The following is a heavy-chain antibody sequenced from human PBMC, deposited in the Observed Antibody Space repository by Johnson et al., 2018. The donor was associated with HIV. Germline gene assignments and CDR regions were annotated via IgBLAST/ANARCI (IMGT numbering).Heavy chain of an antibody. D-gene: IGHD3-10*01. J-gene: IGHJ3*02. CDR2: ISSNGGST. V-gene: IGHV3-64*01. CDR3: ARDTKSGSYLEGTGAFDI. CDR1: GFTFSSYA. Sequence: VLLVESGGGLVQPGGSLRLSCAASGFTFSSYAMHWVRQAPGKGLEYVSAISSNGGSTYYANSVKGRFTISRDNSKTTLYLQMGSLRAEDMAVYYCARDTKSGSYLEGTGAFDIWGQGTMVTVSS.